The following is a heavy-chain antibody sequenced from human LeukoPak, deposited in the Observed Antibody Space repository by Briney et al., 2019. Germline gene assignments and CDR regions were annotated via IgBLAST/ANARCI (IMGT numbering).Heavy chain of an antibody. V-gene: IGHV4-39*07. D-gene: IGHD6-13*01. CDR2: IYYSGDT. CDR3: ARRGQQLPVDAFDV. J-gene: IGHJ3*01. CDR1: GSSMRSGGYY. Sequence: SETLSLTCSVSGSSMRSGGYYWLWIRQPPGRELERIGSIYYSGDTYYNPSVESRVTLSLDTSNNQFSLELTAVTAADTALYYCARRGQQLPVDAFDVWGQGIMVTVSS.